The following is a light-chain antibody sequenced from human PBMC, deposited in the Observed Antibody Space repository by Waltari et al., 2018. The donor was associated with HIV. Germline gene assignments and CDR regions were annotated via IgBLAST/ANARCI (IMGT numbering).Light chain of an antibody. J-gene: IGLJ1*01. CDR2: EVN. CDR1: SSDVGGYNY. Sequence: QSALTQPASVSGSPGQSILISCTGTSSDVGGYNYVTWYQQHPGKAPKLIIHEVNNRPSGVSNRFSGSKSGNTASLTISGLQAEDEADYYCSSYTSSSTSYVFGTGTNVTVL. V-gene: IGLV2-14*01. CDR3: SSYTSSSTSYV.